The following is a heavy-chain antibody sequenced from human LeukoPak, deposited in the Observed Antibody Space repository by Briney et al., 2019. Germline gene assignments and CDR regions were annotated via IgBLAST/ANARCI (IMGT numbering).Heavy chain of an antibody. J-gene: IGHJ4*02. D-gene: IGHD6-13*01. CDR3: VRDRSSWFDY. CDR2: IRYDGSNK. Sequence: PGGSLRLSCAASGFTFSSYGMHWVRQAPGKGLEWVAFIRYDGSNKYYADSVKGRFTISRDNAKNTLYLQMNSLRAEGTAVYYCVRDRSSWFDYWGQGTLVTVSS. V-gene: IGHV3-30*02. CDR1: GFTFSSYG.